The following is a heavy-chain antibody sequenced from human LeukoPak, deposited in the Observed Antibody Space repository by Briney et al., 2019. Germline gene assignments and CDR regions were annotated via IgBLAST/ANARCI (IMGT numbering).Heavy chain of an antibody. CDR3: ARDSSAAGYNWFDP. Sequence: ASVMVSCKASGYTFTGYYMHWVRQAPGQGLEWMGWINPNSGGTNYAQKFQGRVTMTRDTSISTAYMELSRLRSDDTAVYYCARDSSAAGYNWFDPWGQGTLVTVSS. D-gene: IGHD6-13*01. CDR2: INPNSGGT. J-gene: IGHJ5*02. CDR1: GYTFTGYY. V-gene: IGHV1-2*02.